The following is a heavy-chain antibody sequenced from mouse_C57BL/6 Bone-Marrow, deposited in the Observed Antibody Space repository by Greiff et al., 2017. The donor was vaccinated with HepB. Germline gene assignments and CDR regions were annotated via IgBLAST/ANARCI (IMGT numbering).Heavy chain of an antibody. CDR3: ARLKVAYDFDY. Sequence: VQLQQSGAELVRPGTSVKMSCKASGYTFTNYWIGWAKQRPGHGLEWIGDIYPGGGYTNYNEKFKGKATLTADKSTSTAYMQFSSLTSEDSAIYYCARLKVAYDFDYWGQGTTLTVSS. V-gene: IGHV1-63*01. CDR1: GYTFTNYW. J-gene: IGHJ2*01. D-gene: IGHD1-1*02. CDR2: IYPGGGYT.